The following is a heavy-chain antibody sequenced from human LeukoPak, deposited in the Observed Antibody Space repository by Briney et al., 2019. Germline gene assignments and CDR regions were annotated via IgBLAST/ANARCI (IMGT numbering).Heavy chain of an antibody. CDR2: ILPGDSDT. D-gene: IGHD3-22*01. CDR1: GYNFNTYW. J-gene: IGHJ4*02. CDR3: ARRYYYDSSGYYFDY. Sequence: GESLKISCKGSGYNFNTYWIGWVRQMPGKGLEWMGIILPGDSDTSQSPSFQGQVTISADKSISTAYLQWSSLKASDTAMYYCARRYYYDSSGYYFDYWGQGTLVTVSS. V-gene: IGHV5-51*01.